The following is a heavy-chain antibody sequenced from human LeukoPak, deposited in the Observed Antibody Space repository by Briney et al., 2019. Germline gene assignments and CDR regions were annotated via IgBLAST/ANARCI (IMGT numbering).Heavy chain of an antibody. V-gene: IGHV3-53*01. D-gene: IGHD3-22*01. CDR3: GGYSSLDH. J-gene: IGHJ4*02. Sequence: GGSLRLSCAASGFSVSNNYMSWVHQAPGKGLVWVSLIYSGGDKRYAASVKGRFTISRDNSKNTLYLQMDSLRVEDTAVYYCGGYSSLDHWGQGTLATVSS. CDR2: IYSGGDK. CDR1: GFSVSNNY.